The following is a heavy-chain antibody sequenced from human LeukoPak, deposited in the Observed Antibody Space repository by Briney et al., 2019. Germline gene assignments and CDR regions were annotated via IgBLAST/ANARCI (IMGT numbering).Heavy chain of an antibody. CDR1: GFTFSDYY. CDR3: ARDCTAPMLFDI. CDR2: ISSSGSTI. Sequence: PGGSLRLSCAASGFTFSDYYMSWIRQAPGKGLEWVSYISSSGSTIYYADSVKGRFTISRDNAKNSLCLQMNSLRAEDTAVYYCARDCTAPMLFDIWGQGTMVTVSS. D-gene: IGHD2-8*01. V-gene: IGHV3-11*01. J-gene: IGHJ3*02.